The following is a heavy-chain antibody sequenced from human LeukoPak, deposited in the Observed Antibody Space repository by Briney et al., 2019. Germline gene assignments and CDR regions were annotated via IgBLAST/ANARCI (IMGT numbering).Heavy chain of an antibody. CDR1: GGSISSYY. CDR2: IYYSGST. D-gene: IGHD3-10*01. V-gene: IGHV4-59*08. CDR3: ARHAYYSAAAYY. Sequence: SETLSLTCTVSGGSISSYYWSWIRQAPGKGLEWIGYIYYSGSTNYNPSLKSRVTISVDTSKNQFSLKLSSVTAADTAVYYCARHAYYSAAAYYWGQGTLVTVSS. J-gene: IGHJ4*02.